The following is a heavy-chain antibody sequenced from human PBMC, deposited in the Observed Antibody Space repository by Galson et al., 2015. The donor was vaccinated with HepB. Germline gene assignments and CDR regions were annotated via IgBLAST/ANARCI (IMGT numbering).Heavy chain of an antibody. CDR2: ISYDGSNK. J-gene: IGHJ4*02. V-gene: IGHV3-30*04. Sequence: SLRLSCAASGFTFSSYAMHWVRQAPGKGLEWVAVISYDGSNKYYADSVKGRFTISRDNSKNTLYLQMNSLRAEDTAVYYCARDAPPKIVVVITRGASGYFDYWGQGALVTVSS. D-gene: IGHD3-22*01. CDR3: ARDAPPKIVVVITRGASGYFDY. CDR1: GFTFSSYA.